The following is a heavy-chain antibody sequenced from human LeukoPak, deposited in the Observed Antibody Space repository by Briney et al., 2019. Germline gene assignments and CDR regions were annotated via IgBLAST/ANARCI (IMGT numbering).Heavy chain of an antibody. CDR3: ARDREMANAVYYFDY. D-gene: IGHD5-24*01. Sequence: GASVKVSCKASGYTFTSYYMHWVRQAPGQVLEWMGIINPSGGSTSYAQKFQGRVTMTRDTSTSTVYMELSSLRSVDTAVYYCARDREMANAVYYFDYWGQGTLVTVSS. CDR2: INPSGGST. J-gene: IGHJ4*02. V-gene: IGHV1-46*01. CDR1: GYTFTSYY.